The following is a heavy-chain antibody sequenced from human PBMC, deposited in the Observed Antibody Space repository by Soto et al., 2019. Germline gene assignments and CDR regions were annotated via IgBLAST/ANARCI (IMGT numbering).Heavy chain of an antibody. CDR2: ISAYNGNT. CDR1: GYTFTSYG. V-gene: IGHV1-18*04. J-gene: IGHJ4*02. Sequence: ASVKVSCKASGYTFTSYGISWVRQAPGQGLEWMGWISAYNGNTNYAQKLQGRVTMTTDTSTSTAYMELRSLRSDDTAVYYCARDSTSIAVAGSADYWGQGTLVTVAA. D-gene: IGHD6-19*01. CDR3: ARDSTSIAVAGSADY.